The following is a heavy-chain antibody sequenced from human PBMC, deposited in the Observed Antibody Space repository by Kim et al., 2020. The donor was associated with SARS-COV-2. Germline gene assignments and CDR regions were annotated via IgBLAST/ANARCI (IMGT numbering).Heavy chain of an antibody. CDR3: ARSRGYCSSASCYDWFDP. D-gene: IGHD2-2*01. Sequence: VKGRFSISRDNANNSLYLQMNSLRAEDTALYHCARSRGYCSSASCYDWFDPWGQGTLVTVSS. V-gene: IGHV3-20*01. J-gene: IGHJ5*02.